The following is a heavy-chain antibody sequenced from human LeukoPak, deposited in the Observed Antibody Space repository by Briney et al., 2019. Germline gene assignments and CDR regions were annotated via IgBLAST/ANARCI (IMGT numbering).Heavy chain of an antibody. Sequence: GGSLRLSCATSGFTLTSYTMHWVRQAPGKGLEWVAVVSYDGTKISYADSVKGRFTMSRDISKNTLYLQMNSQKPEDSALYYCARDRVQIWSYVGTFDSWGQGTLVTVSS. CDR2: VSYDGTKI. CDR1: GFTLTSYT. V-gene: IGHV3-30-3*01. D-gene: IGHD5-18*01. CDR3: ARDRVQIWSYVGTFDS. J-gene: IGHJ4*02.